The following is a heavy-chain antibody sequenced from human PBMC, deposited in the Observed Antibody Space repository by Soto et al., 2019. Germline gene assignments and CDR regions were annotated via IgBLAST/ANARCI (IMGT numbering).Heavy chain of an antibody. V-gene: IGHV3-30-3*01. CDR1: GFIFSSYS. CDR2: ILYDGNNK. CDR3: ARDGNRSPTLGRVSAVATLVDSYFDL. D-gene: IGHD6-19*01. Sequence: VQLVESGGGVVQPGRSLRLSCAASGFIFSSYSMHWVRQAPGKGLEWVAVILYDGNNKYYADSVKGRFTISIDNSKNTLYLQMNSLRAEDTAVYYCARDGNRSPTLGRVSAVATLVDSYFDLWGRGTLVTVSS. J-gene: IGHJ2*01.